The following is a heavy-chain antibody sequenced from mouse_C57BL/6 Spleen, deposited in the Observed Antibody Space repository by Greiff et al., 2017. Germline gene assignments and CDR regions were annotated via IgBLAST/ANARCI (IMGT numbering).Heavy chain of an antibody. Sequence: HLVESGPELVQPGASVKLSCTASGYSFTDYNMNWVKQSNVKSLEWIGVINPNYGTTSYNQKFKGKATLTVDQSSSTAYMQLNSLTSEDSAVYDCARVDYDYAQAWFAYGGQGTLVTVSA. CDR2: INPNYGTT. CDR1: GYSFTDYN. CDR3: ARVDYDYAQAWFAY. D-gene: IGHD2-4*01. J-gene: IGHJ3*01. V-gene: IGHV1-39*01.